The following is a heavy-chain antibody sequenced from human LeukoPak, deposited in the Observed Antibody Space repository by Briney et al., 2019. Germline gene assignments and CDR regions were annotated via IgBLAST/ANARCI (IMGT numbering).Heavy chain of an antibody. Sequence: GGALPLSCAASGCTFSSYSMNWVRQAPGKGLEWVSSISSSSSYIYYADSVKGRFTISRDNAKNSLYLQMNSLRAEDTAVYYCAELGITMIGGVWGKGTTVTISS. J-gene: IGHJ6*04. V-gene: IGHV3-21*01. CDR1: GCTFSSYS. CDR3: AELGITMIGGV. CDR2: ISSSSSYI. D-gene: IGHD3-10*02.